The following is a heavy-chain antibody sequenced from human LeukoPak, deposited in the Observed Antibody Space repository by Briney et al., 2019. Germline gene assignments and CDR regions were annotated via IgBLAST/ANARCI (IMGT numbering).Heavy chain of an antibody. CDR2: INSDGSST. V-gene: IGHV3-74*01. J-gene: IGHJ4*02. D-gene: IGHD5-24*01. CDR3: ARDRERFYYFDY. CDR1: GFTFSSYA. Sequence: GGSLRLSCVASGFTFSSYAMSWVRQAPGKGLVWVSRINSDGSSTSYADSVKGRFTISRDNAKNTLYLQMNSLRAEDTAVYYCARDRERFYYFDYWGQGTLVTVSS.